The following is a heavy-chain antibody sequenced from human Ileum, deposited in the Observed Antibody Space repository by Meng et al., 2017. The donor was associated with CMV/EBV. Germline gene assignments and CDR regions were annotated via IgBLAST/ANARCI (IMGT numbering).Heavy chain of an antibody. Sequence: SGVIFRNYGMHWVRQAPGKGLEWVSVIWNNGSDKYYADSVKGRFTTSRDNSKNSLYLQMNSLRVEDTAVYYCARPTEGPGSYLIDNWGQGTLVTVSS. J-gene: IGHJ4*02. CDR2: IWNNGSDK. D-gene: IGHD3-10*01. CDR1: GVIFRNYG. CDR3: ARPTEGPGSYLIDN. V-gene: IGHV3-33*01.